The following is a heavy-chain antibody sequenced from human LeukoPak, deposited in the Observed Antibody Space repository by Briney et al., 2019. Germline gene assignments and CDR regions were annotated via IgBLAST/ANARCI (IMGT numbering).Heavy chain of an antibody. CDR1: GFTFSGYS. D-gene: IGHD1-26*01. J-gene: IGHJ4*02. Sequence: GGSLRLSCLASGFTFSGYSMNWVRQAPGKGLEWVSYISISSTTIKYADSVKGRFTISRDNAKNSLYLQMNSLRDEDTAVYFWARVMYGGISYSVDYWGQGTLVTVSS. V-gene: IGHV3-48*02. CDR2: ISISSTTI. CDR3: ARVMYGGISYSVDY.